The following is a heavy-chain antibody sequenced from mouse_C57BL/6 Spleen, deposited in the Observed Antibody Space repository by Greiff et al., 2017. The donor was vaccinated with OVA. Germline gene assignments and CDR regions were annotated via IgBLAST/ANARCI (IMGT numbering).Heavy chain of an antibody. CDR1: GFSLTSYG. Sequence: VQLQQSGPGLVQPSQSLSITCTVSGFSLTSYGVHWVRQSPGKGLEWLGVIWRGGSTDYNAAFMSRLSITKDNSKSQVFFKMNSLQADDTAIYYCAINDYGGYYAMDYWGQGTSVTVSS. J-gene: IGHJ4*01. CDR3: AINDYGGYYAMDY. D-gene: IGHD2-4*01. CDR2: IWRGGST. V-gene: IGHV2-5*01.